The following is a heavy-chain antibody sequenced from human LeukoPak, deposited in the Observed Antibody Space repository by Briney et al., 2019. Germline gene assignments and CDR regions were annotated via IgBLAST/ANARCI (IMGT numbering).Heavy chain of an antibody. CDR3: AKDNLRISRVPNFDY. CDR1: GFAFHAFD. V-gene: IGHV3-23*01. CDR2: INSDGGKT. J-gene: IGHJ4*02. D-gene: IGHD2/OR15-2a*01. Sequence: GGSLRLSCAASGFAFHAFDMYWVRHAPGKGLEWVSRINSDGGKTYYADSVRGRFTISRDNSKNTLYLQMNSLRAEDTAVYYCAKDNLRISRVPNFDYWGQGTLVTVSS.